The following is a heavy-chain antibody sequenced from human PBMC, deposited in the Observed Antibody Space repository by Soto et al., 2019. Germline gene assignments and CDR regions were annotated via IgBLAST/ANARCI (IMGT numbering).Heavy chain of an antibody. J-gene: IGHJ4*02. D-gene: IGHD5-18*01. CDR2: INHSGST. V-gene: IGHV4-34*01. Sequence: SETLSLTCAVYGGSFSGYYWSWIRQPPGKGLEWIGEINHSGSTNYNPSLKSRVTISVDTSKNQFSLKLSSVTAADTAVYYCARGRVSGYSYGIFDYWGQGTLVTVSS. CDR3: ARGRVSGYSYGIFDY. CDR1: GGSFSGYY.